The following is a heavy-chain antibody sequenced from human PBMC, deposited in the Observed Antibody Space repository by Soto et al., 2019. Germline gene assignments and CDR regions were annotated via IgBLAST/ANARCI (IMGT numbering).Heavy chain of an antibody. J-gene: IGHJ4*02. CDR2: IYYSGST. CDR3: ARGVWSGYYFDY. CDR1: GGSISSGGYY. Sequence: QVQLQESGPGLVKPSQTLSLTCTVSGGSISSGGYYWSWIRQHPGKGLEWIGYIYYSGSTYYNPSRKSRVTISVDTSKNQFSLKLSSATAADTAVYYCARGVWSGYYFDYWGQGTLVTVSS. V-gene: IGHV4-31*03. D-gene: IGHD3-3*01.